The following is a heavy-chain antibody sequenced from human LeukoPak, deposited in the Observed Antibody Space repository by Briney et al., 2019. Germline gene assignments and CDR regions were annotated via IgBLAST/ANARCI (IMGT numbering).Heavy chain of an antibody. Sequence: VASVKVSCKASGYTFTGYYMHWVRQAPGQGLEWMGWINPNSGGTNYAQKFQGWVTMTRDTSISTAYMELSSLRSEDTAVYYCARGGLAYCGGDCYSWFDPWGQGTLVTVSS. D-gene: IGHD2-21*02. J-gene: IGHJ5*02. V-gene: IGHV1-2*04. CDR1: GYTFTGYY. CDR2: INPNSGGT. CDR3: ARGGLAYCGGDCYSWFDP.